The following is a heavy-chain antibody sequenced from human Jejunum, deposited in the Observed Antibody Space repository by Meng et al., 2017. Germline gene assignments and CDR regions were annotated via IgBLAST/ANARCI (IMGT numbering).Heavy chain of an antibody. CDR3: ARDISSSNPPY. Sequence: GESLKISCAASGFTFSDHYMDWVRQAPGKGLEWVGRARKKSNSYTTDYAASVKGRFTISRDDSQNSLYLQMNSLKTEDTAVYYCARDISSSNPPYWGQGTLVTVSS. J-gene: IGHJ4*02. D-gene: IGHD6-13*01. V-gene: IGHV3-72*01. CDR1: GFTFSDHY. CDR2: ARKKSNSYTT.